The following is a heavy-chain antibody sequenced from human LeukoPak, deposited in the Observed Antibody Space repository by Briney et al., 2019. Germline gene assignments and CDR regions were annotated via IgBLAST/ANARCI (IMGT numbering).Heavy chain of an antibody. CDR2: TYYRSRWYK. V-gene: IGHV6-1*01. D-gene: IGHD3-10*01. J-gene: IGHJ2*01. CDR1: GDSVSSNSAA. Sequence: SQTLSLTCAISGDSVSSNSAAWNWIRQSPSRGLEWLGRTYYRSRWYKDYALSVKSRIAINPDTSKNQFSLQLNSVTPEDTAVYYCAKGNYWYFDLWGRGTLVTVSS. CDR3: AKGNYWYFDL.